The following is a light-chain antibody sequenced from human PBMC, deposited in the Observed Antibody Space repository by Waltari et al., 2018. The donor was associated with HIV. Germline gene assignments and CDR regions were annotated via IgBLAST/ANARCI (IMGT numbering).Light chain of an antibody. J-gene: IGKJ4*01. V-gene: IGKV3-15*01. Sequence: EVVMTQSPAPLSVSPGERATLSCRTSQSVGSNLAWYQQKPGQTPRLLIYGASTRATGVPARFTGSGSGTEFTLTISSLQSEDFAVYYCHQYNNWHPVTFGGGTKVEIK. CDR3: HQYNNWHPVT. CDR1: QSVGSN. CDR2: GAS.